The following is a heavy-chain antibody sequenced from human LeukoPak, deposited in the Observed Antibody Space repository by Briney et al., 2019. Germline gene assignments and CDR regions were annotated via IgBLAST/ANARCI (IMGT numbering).Heavy chain of an antibody. V-gene: IGHV4-34*01. CDR3: ARGSSIFRVVLL. CDR2: INHSGST. D-gene: IGHD3-3*01. J-gene: IGHJ4*02. CDR1: GGSFSGYY. Sequence: PSETLSLTCAVYGGSFSGYYWSWIRQPPGKGLEWIGEINHSGSTNYNPSLKSRVTISVDTSKNQFSLKLSSVTAADTAVYYCARGSSIFRVVLLWGQGTLVTVSS.